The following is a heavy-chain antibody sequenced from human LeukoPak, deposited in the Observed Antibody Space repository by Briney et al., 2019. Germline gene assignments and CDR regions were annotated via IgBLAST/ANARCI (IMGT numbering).Heavy chain of an antibody. CDR3: ARRPKQRIDYAFDY. Sequence: PSETLSLTCTVSGGSISSYYWSWIRQPAGKGLEWIGRIYTSGSTNYNPSLKSRVTMSVDTSKNQFSLRLSSVTAADTAVYYCARRPKQRIDYAFDYWGQGTLVTVSS. CDR2: IYTSGST. D-gene: IGHD4-17*01. J-gene: IGHJ4*02. V-gene: IGHV4-4*07. CDR1: GGSISSYY.